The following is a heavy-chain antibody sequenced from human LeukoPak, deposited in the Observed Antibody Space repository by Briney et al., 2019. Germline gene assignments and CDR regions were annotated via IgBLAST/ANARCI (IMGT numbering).Heavy chain of an antibody. CDR2: IYSWGST. Sequence: GGSLRLSCSASGFTVSSNYMSWVRQAAGKGGELVAVIYSWGSTYYGDSLKGRLTISRDNSQNTLYLQMHSLRAEDPAVYYCASNVGPRRRSPVVMDVWGQGTTVTVSS. J-gene: IGHJ6*02. CDR1: GFTVSSNY. V-gene: IGHV3-53*01. CDR3: ASNVGPRRRSPVVMDV. D-gene: IGHD2-15*01.